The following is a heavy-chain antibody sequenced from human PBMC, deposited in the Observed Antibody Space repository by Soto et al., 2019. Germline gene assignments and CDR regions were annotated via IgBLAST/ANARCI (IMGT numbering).Heavy chain of an antibody. J-gene: IGHJ3*02. Sequence: ASVEVSCKASGYTFTSYAMRWVRQAPGQRLEWMGWINAGNGNTKYSQKFQGRVTITRDTSASTAYMELSSLRSEDTAVYYCARKGTTVTNDAFDIWGQGTTVTVSS. CDR1: GYTFTSYA. CDR3: ARKGTTVTNDAFDI. CDR2: INAGNGNT. D-gene: IGHD4-17*01. V-gene: IGHV1-3*01.